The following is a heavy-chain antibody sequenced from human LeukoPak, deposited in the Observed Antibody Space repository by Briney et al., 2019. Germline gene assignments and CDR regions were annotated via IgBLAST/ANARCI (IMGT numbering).Heavy chain of an antibody. CDR1: GGSISSGSYY. J-gene: IGHJ5*02. CDR2: IYTSGST. Sequence: PSETLSPTCTVSGGSISSGSYYWSWIRQPAGKGLEWIGRIYTSGSTNYNPSLKSRVTISVDTSKNQFSLKLSSVTAADTAVYYCARDPHRSNWFDPWGQGTLVTVSS. V-gene: IGHV4-61*02. CDR3: ARDPHRSNWFDP.